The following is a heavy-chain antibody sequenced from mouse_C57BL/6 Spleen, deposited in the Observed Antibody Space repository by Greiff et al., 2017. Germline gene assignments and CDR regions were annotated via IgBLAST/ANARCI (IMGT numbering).Heavy chain of an antibody. D-gene: IGHD2-4*01. Sequence: QVQLQQSGAELARPGASVKMSCTASGYTITSYTMHWVKQRPGQGLEWIGYINPGSGYTEYTPKFQDKATLTADKSSSSAYMQLSSLTSEDSAVYYCARGMGLRGYYFDYWGQGTTLTVSS. CDR3: ARGMGLRGYYFDY. CDR2: INPGSGYT. J-gene: IGHJ2*01. V-gene: IGHV1-4*01. CDR1: GYTITSYT.